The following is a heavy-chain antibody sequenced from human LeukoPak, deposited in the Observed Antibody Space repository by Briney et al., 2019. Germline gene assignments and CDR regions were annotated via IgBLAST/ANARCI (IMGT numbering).Heavy chain of an antibody. D-gene: IGHD4-17*01. J-gene: IGHJ6*02. Sequence: PGGSPRLSCAAPGFTVSSNYMSWVRQDLRRRLGWGSIIYSSGNTYYADSVKGRFTISRDNSKDTLYLQMNSLRAEDTAVYYCATMTTVIMGGYYYGMDVWGQGTTVTVSS. CDR1: GFTVSSNY. CDR2: IYSSGNT. CDR3: ATMTTVIMGGYYYGMDV. V-gene: IGHV3-53*01.